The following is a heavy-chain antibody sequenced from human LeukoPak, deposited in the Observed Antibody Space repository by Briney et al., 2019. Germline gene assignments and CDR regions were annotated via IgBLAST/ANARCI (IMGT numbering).Heavy chain of an antibody. J-gene: IGHJ4*02. Sequence: GGSLRLSCAASGFTVSSNYMSWVRQAPGKGLEWVSVIYSGGSTYYADSVKGRFTISRDNAKNSLYLQMNSLRAEDTAVYYCARSYDYGDPHFDYWGQGTLVTVSS. CDR1: GFTVSSNY. V-gene: IGHV3-66*01. CDR2: IYSGGST. CDR3: ARSYDYGDPHFDY. D-gene: IGHD4-17*01.